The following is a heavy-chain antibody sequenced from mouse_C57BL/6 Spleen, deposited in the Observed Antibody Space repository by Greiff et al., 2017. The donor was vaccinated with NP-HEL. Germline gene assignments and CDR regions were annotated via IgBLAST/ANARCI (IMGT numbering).Heavy chain of an antibody. CDR3: ARRRYYGSYAMDY. V-gene: IGHV1-52*01. CDR2: IDPSDSET. CDR1: GYTFTSYW. Sequence: QVQLQQPGAELVRPGSSVKLSCKASGYTFTSYWMHWVKQRPIQGLEWIGNIDPSDSETHYNQKFKDKATLTVDKSSSTAYMQLSSLTSEDSAVYYCARRRYYGSYAMDYWGQGTSVTVSS. J-gene: IGHJ4*01. D-gene: IGHD1-1*01.